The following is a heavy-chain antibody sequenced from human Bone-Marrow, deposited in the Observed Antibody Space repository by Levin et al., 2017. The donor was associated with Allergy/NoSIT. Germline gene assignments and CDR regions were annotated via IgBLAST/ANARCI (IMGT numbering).Heavy chain of an antibody. CDR2: MSPNSGDL. Sequence: GESLKISCKASGDTFSNYDINWVRQATGQGLEWMGWMSPNSGDLGYAPKFQGRVTMTRDTSTTTAYMELSSLKSEDSAVYYWARGARGWRRYFYYMDVWGEGTAVTVSS. CDR1: GDTFSNYD. CDR3: ARGARGWRRYFYYMDV. D-gene: IGHD6-19*01. V-gene: IGHV1-8*02. J-gene: IGHJ6*03.